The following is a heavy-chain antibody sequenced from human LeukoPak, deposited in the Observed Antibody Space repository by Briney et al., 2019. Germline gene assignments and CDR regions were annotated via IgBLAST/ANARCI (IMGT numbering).Heavy chain of an antibody. Sequence: SETLSLTCTVSGGSISSYYWSWIRQPPGKGLEGMAFIYYSGITNYNPSLKSRASISLDTSKNLCSLRLSSVIAADTAVYYCARHAIYSGGYSYWFDPWGLGTLVTVSS. CDR3: ARHAIYSGGYSYWFDP. CDR2: IYYSGIT. CDR1: GGSISSYY. D-gene: IGHD1-26*01. V-gene: IGHV4-59*08. J-gene: IGHJ5*02.